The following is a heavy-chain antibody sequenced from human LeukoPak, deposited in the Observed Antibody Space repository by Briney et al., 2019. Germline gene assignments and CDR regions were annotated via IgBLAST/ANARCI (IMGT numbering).Heavy chain of an antibody. D-gene: IGHD3-10*01. CDR3: AKMIWGFGTSALDY. CDR2: IRYDGSNK. Sequence: GGSLRLSCAASGFTFSSYGMHWVRQAPGKGLEWVAFIRYDGSNKYYADSVKGRITVSRDNSKNTLYLQMNSLRAEDTAVYYCAKMIWGFGTSALDYWGQGTLVTVSS. J-gene: IGHJ4*02. CDR1: GFTFSSYG. V-gene: IGHV3-30*02.